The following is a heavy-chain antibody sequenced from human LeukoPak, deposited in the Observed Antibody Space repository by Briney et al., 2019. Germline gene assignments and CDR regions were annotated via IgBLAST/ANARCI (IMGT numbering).Heavy chain of an antibody. V-gene: IGHV3-21*01. D-gene: IGHD5-18*01. CDR3: ARDIRRKGVTIDY. Sequence: GGSLRLSCAASGFTFSSYSMNWVRQAPGKGLEWVSSISSSSSYIYYADSVKGRFTIPRDNAKNSLYLQMNSLRAEDTAVYYCARDIRRKGVTIDYWGQGTLVTVSS. CDR2: ISSSSSYI. J-gene: IGHJ4*02. CDR1: GFTFSSYS.